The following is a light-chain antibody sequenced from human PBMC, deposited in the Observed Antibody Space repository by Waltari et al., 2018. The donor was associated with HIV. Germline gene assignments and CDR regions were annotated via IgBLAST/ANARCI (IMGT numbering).Light chain of an antibody. CDR3: VSYTEKDTFLL. J-gene: IGLJ2*01. Sequence: QSALTQPPSASGSPGQSVAISCTGSSNDIGTYNFVSWYPHHPGKAPKLIIYDVTRRPPGIPDRFSGTKSGYTASLTVSDLQVEDEADYYCVSYTEKDTFLLFGGGTKLAV. CDR1: SNDIGTYNF. V-gene: IGLV2-8*01. CDR2: DVT.